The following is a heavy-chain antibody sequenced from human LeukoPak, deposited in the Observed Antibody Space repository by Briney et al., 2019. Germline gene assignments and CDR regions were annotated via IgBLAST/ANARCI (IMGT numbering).Heavy chain of an antibody. CDR1: GYTFTTYD. CDR3: ARGSITMVRGAPLDY. Sequence: ASVKVSCKASGYTFTTYDITWVRQATGQGLEWMGWMNPNSGNTGYAQKFQGRVTMTRNTSISTAYMELSSLRSEDTAVYYCARGSITMVRGAPLDYWGQGTLVTVSS. CDR2: MNPNSGNT. V-gene: IGHV1-8*02. J-gene: IGHJ4*02. D-gene: IGHD3-10*01.